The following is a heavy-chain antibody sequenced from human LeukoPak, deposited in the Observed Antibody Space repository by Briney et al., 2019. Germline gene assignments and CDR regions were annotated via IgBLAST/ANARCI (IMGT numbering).Heavy chain of an antibody. CDR2: FDPEDGET. CDR3: AISRGYCTNGVCYPFDY. Sequence: GASVKVSCKVSGYTLTELSMHWVRQAPGKGLECMGGFDPEDGETIYAQKFQGRVTMTEDTSTDTAYMELSSLRSEDTAVYYCAISRGYCTNGVCYPFDYWGQGTLVTVSS. V-gene: IGHV1-24*01. D-gene: IGHD2-8*01. J-gene: IGHJ4*02. CDR1: GYTLTELS.